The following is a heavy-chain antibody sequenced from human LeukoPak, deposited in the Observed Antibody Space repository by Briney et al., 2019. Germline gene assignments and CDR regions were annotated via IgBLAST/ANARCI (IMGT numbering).Heavy chain of an antibody. CDR2: LYGGGTT. CDR1: GFTVSSNY. CDR3: VFVKRNTNWFDP. J-gene: IGHJ5*02. D-gene: IGHD1/OR15-1a*01. Sequence: PGGSLRLSCAASGFTVSSNYMSWVRQAPGKGLECVSILYGGGTTYYADSVKGRFTISRDNSKNTLSLQMNNVRAEDTAVYYCVFVKRNTNWFDPWGQGTLVTVSS. V-gene: IGHV3-53*01.